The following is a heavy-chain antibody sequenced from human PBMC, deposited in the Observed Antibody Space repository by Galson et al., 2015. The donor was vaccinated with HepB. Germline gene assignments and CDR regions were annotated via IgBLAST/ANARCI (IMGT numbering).Heavy chain of an antibody. J-gene: IGHJ5*02. V-gene: IGHV1-69*13. D-gene: IGHD2-2*01. CDR2: IIPIFGTA. Sequence: SVKVSCKASGGTFSSYAISWVRQAPGQGLEWMGGIIPIFGTANYAQKFQGGVTITADESTSTAYMELSSLRSEDTAVYYCARGDIVVVPAAISYNWFDPWGQGTLVTVSS. CDR3: ARGDIVVVPAAISYNWFDP. CDR1: GGTFSSYA.